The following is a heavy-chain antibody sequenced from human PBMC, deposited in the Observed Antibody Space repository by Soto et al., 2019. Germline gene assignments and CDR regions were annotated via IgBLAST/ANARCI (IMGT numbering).Heavy chain of an antibody. CDR2: IYWNDDN. J-gene: IGHJ6*04. D-gene: IGHD3-3*01. V-gene: IGHV2-5*01. CDR1: GFSLSTSGVG. CDR3: AHKSITILGVPCDF. Sequence: QITLKESGPTLVKPTQSLTLTCIFSGFSLSTSGVGVGWIRQPPGKALEWLAIIYWNDDNHYSPFLESRLTITQDTSKLQVVLTMTNMDPVDTVTYYCAHKSITILGVPCDFWGEGTTVTVSS.